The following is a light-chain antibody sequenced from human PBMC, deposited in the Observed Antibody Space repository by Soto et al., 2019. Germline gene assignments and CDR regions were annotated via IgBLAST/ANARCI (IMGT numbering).Light chain of an antibody. CDR2: GNS. CDR1: SSNIGAGYD. Sequence: QSVLTQPPSVSGAPGQRVTISCTGSSSNIGAGYDVHWYQQLPGTAPKLLIYGNSNRPSGVPDRFSGSKSGTSASLAITGLQAEDEADYYCHSYESSLRVYVFGTGTQLTV. J-gene: IGLJ1*01. CDR3: HSYESSLRVYV. V-gene: IGLV1-40*01.